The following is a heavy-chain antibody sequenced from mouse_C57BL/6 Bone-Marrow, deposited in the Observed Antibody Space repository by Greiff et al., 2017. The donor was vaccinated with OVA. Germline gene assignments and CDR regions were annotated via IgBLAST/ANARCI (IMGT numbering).Heavy chain of an antibody. CDR3: ARDWSIFAY. J-gene: IGHJ3*01. V-gene: IGHV5-4*01. CDR1: GFTFSSYA. CDR2: ISDGGSYT. Sequence: EVKLMESGGGLVKPGGSLKLSCAASGFTFSSYAMSWVRQTPEKRLAWVATISDGGSYTYYPDNVKGRFTISRDNAKNNLYLQMSHLKSEDTAMYYCARDWSIFAYWGQGTLVTVSA. D-gene: IGHD2-10*02.